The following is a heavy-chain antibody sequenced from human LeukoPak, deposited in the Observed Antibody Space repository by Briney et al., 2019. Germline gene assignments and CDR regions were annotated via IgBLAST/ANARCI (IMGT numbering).Heavy chain of an antibody. J-gene: IGHJ4*02. CDR2: INPNSGGT. V-gene: IGHV1-2*02. Sequence: ASVKVSCKASGYTFTGYYMHWVRQAPGQGLEWMGWINPNSGGTNYAQKFQGRVTMTRDTSISTAYMEPSRLRSDDTAVYYCARALHCGGDCYLFDYWGQGTLVTVSS. CDR3: ARALHCGGDCYLFDY. D-gene: IGHD2-21*02. CDR1: GYTFTGYY.